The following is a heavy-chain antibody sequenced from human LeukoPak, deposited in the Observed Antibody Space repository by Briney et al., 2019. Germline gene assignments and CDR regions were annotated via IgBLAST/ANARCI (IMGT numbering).Heavy chain of an antibody. J-gene: IGHJ3*02. V-gene: IGHV3-43*02. CDR1: GFTFSSYE. Sequence: PGGSLRLSCAASGFTFSSYEMNWVRQAPGKGLEWVSLISGDGGSTYYADSVKGRFTISRDNSKNSLYLRMNSLRTEDTALYYCAIPATVTTPYDAFDIWGQGTMVTVSS. D-gene: IGHD4-17*01. CDR2: ISGDGGST. CDR3: AIPATVTTPYDAFDI.